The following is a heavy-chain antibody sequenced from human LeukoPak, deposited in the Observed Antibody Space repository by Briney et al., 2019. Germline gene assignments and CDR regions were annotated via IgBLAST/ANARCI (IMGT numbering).Heavy chain of an antibody. CDR3: ARVGDHFHWYLDL. CDR1: GFTVSTNY. CDR2: LYSGSDT. J-gene: IGHJ2*01. Sequence: GGSLRLSCAASGFTVSTNYMNWVRQAPGKGLEWVSILYSGSDTYYADPVKGRFTISRDSSKNILSLQMNNLRAEDTAVYYCARVGDHFHWYLDLWGRGTLVTVSS. D-gene: IGHD3-10*01. V-gene: IGHV3-53*01.